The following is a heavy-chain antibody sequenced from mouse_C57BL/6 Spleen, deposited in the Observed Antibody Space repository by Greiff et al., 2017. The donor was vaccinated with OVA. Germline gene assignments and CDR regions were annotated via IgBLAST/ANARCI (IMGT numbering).Heavy chain of an antibody. CDR2: IYPGDGDT. J-gene: IGHJ4*01. V-gene: IGHV1-82*01. Sequence: QVQLQQSGPELVKPGASVKISCKASGYAFSSSWMNWVKQRPGKGLEWIGRIYPGDGDTNYNGKFKGKATLTADKSSSTAYMQISSLTSEDSAVYFCATTAQATLDYWGQGTSVTVSS. CDR1: GYAFSSSW. D-gene: IGHD3-2*02. CDR3: ATTAQATLDY.